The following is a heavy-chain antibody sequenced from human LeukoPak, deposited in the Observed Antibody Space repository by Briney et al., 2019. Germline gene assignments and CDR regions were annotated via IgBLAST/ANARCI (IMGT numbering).Heavy chain of an antibody. CDR3: ARHVYCGGDCHEYYFDY. D-gene: IGHD2-21*02. Sequence: SETLSLTCTVSGGSISSYYWSWIRQPPGKGLEWIGYIYYSGSTNYNPSLKSRVTISVDTSKNQFSLKLSSETAADTAVYYCARHVYCGGDCHEYYFDYWGQGTLVTVSS. CDR2: IYYSGST. J-gene: IGHJ4*02. CDR1: GGSISSYY. V-gene: IGHV4-59*08.